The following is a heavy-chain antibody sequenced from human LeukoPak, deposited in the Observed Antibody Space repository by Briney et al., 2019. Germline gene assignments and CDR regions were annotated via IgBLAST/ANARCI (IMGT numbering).Heavy chain of an antibody. CDR2: INPGGGGA. Sequence: ASVKVSCKASGYPFNNHYMHWVRQAPGQGLEWMGIINPGGGGATYVQKFQGRVTMTRDMSTSTVYMELSNLRSEDTAVYYCARDMSRGLYYDSSYFDYWGQGTLVTVSS. V-gene: IGHV1-46*02. J-gene: IGHJ4*02. D-gene: IGHD3-22*01. CDR3: ARDMSRGLYYDSSYFDY. CDR1: GYPFNNHY.